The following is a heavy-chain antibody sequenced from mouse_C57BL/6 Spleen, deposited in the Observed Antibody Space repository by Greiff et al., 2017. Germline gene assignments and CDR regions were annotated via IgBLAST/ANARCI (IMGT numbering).Heavy chain of an antibody. J-gene: IGHJ4*01. CDR1: GYTFTSYW. CDR2: IDPNSGGT. V-gene: IGHV1-72*01. Sequence: QVQLKESGAELVKPGASVKLSCKASGYTFTSYWMHWVKQRPGRGLEWIGRIDPNSGGTKYNEKFKSKATLTVDKPSSTAYMQLSSLTSEDSAVYYCASRADGSSSYAMDYWGQGTSVTVSS. D-gene: IGHD1-1*01. CDR3: ASRADGSSSYAMDY.